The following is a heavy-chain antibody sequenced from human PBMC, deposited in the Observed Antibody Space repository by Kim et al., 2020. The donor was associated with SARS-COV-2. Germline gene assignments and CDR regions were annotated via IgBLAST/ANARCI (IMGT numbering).Heavy chain of an antibody. CDR2: IYHSGST. CDR3: ARVFGELSTRNFDY. J-gene: IGHJ4*02. CDR1: GGSISSSNW. V-gene: IGHV4-4*02. D-gene: IGHD3-10*02. Sequence: SETLSLTCAVSGGSISSSNWWSWVRQPPGKGLEWIGEIYHSGSTNYNPSLKSRVTISVDKSKNQFSLKLSSVTAADTAVYYCARVFGELSTRNFDYWGQGTLVTVSS.